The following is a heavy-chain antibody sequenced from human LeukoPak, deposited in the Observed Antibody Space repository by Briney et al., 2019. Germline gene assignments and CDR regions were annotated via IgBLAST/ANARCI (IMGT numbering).Heavy chain of an antibody. CDR2: LSGDGTTA. Sequence: GGSLRLSCAASGFTFSTVWMHWVRQAPGKGLVWVSRLSGDGTTANYADSVKGRFTVSRDNAKNTLYLQMNRLRAEDTAVYYCARADSSYKLHFDCWGQGTLVTVSS. D-gene: IGHD6-13*01. CDR1: GFTFSTVW. V-gene: IGHV3-74*01. J-gene: IGHJ4*02. CDR3: ARADSSYKLHFDC.